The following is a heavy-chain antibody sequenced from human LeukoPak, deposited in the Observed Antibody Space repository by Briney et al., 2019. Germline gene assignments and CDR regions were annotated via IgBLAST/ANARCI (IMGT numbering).Heavy chain of an antibody. V-gene: IGHV4-59*08. CDR2: IYYSGST. CDR1: GGSISSYY. D-gene: IGHD3-10*01. CDR3: ARQRITMVRGAFDY. J-gene: IGHJ4*02. Sequence: SETLSLTCTVSGGSISSYYWSWIRQPPGKGLEWIGYIYYSGSTNYNPSLKSRVTISLDTSKNQFSLRLSSVTAADTAVHYCARQRITMVRGAFDYWGQGTLVTVSS.